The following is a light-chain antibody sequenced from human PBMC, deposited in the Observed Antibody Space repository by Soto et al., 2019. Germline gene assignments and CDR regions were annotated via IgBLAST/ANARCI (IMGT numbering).Light chain of an antibody. CDR2: DAS. CDR3: QQYRNLPLT. J-gene: IGKJ4*01. CDR1: QDIRNH. V-gene: IGKV1-33*01. Sequence: DIQMTQSPSSLSASVGDRVTISCQASQDIRNHLSWYQRKPGKAPKLLIYDASNLETGVPSRFSGSGSGTDFTFTISSLQPEDIATYYCQQYRNLPLTFGGGTKVEIK.